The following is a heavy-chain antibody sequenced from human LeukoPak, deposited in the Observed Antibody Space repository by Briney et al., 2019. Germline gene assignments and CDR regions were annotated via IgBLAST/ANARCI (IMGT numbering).Heavy chain of an antibody. CDR3: ARDGAGGYCSSTRCYVFDP. Sequence: SVKVSCKASGGTFSSYAISWVRQAPGQGLEWMGRITPIFGTANYAQKFQGRVTITADKSTNTAYMELSSLGSEDTAVYYCARDGAGGYCSSTRCYVFDPWGQGTLVTVSS. D-gene: IGHD2-2*01. CDR2: ITPIFGTA. V-gene: IGHV1-69*06. CDR1: GGTFSSYA. J-gene: IGHJ5*02.